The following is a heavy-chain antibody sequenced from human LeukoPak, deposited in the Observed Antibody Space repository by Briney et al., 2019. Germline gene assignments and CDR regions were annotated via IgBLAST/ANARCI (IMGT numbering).Heavy chain of an antibody. V-gene: IGHV4-59*12. CDR1: GGSISSYY. Sequence: SETLSLTCTVSGGSISSYYWSWIRQPPGKGLEWIGYIYYSGSTNYNPSLKSRVTISVDTSKNQFSLKLSSVTAADTAVYYCARDRKRLLWFGELSQWGQGTLVTVSS. J-gene: IGHJ4*02. CDR2: IYYSGST. D-gene: IGHD3-10*01. CDR3: ARDRKRLLWFGELSQ.